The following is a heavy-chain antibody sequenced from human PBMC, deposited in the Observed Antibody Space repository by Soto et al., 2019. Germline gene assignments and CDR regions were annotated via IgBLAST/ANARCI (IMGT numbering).Heavy chain of an antibody. CDR2: ISSSSSYI. CDR1: GFNFSSFI. CDR3: AREGIAAALDY. V-gene: IGHV3-21*01. J-gene: IGHJ4*02. D-gene: IGHD6-13*01. Sequence: GGSLILSCAASGFNFSSFIMSWVRQAPGKGLEWVSSISSSSSYIYYADSVKGRFTISRDNAKNSLYLQVNSLRAEDTAVYYCAREGIAAALDYWGQGTLVTVSS.